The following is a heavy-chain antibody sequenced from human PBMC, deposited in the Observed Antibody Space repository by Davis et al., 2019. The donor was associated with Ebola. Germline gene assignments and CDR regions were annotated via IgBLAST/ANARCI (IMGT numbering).Heavy chain of an antibody. D-gene: IGHD3-10*01. CDR3: ARIRGMVQGPDYYYGMDV. V-gene: IGHV2-26*01. CDR1: GGSISSYYW. CDR2: IFSNDEK. Sequence: ETLSLTCTVSGGSISSYYWSWIRQPPGKALEWLAHIFSNDEKSYSTSLKSRLTISKDTSKSQVVLTMTNMDPVDTATYYCARIRGMVQGPDYYYGMDVWGQGTTVTVSS. J-gene: IGHJ6*02.